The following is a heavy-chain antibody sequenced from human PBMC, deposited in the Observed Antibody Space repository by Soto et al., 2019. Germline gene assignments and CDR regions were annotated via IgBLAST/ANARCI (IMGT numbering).Heavy chain of an antibody. J-gene: IGHJ6*02. CDR2: IYPGDSDT. D-gene: IGHD6-13*01. CDR3: ASHSSSAYYYYGMDV. CDR1: GYSFTSYW. Sequence: ESLKISFKGFGYSFTSYWIGWVRQIPGKGLEWMGIIYPGDSDTRYSPSFQGQVTISADKSISTAYLQWSSLKASDTAMYYCASHSSSAYYYYGMDVWGQGTTVTVSS. V-gene: IGHV5-51*01.